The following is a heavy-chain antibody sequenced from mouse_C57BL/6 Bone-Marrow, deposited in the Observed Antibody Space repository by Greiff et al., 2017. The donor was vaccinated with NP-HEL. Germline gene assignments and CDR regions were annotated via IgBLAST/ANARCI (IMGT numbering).Heavy chain of an antibody. CDR2: IDPSDSYT. CDR3: ARNYYGSSYAMDY. D-gene: IGHD1-1*01. V-gene: IGHV1-69*01. J-gene: IGHJ4*01. CDR1: GYTFTSYW. Sequence: VQLQQSGAELARPGASVKLSCKASGYTFTSYWMHWVKQRPGQGLEWIGEIDPSDSYTNYNQKFKGKSTLTVDKSSSTAYMQLSSLTSEDSAVYYCARNYYGSSYAMDYWGQGTSVTVSS.